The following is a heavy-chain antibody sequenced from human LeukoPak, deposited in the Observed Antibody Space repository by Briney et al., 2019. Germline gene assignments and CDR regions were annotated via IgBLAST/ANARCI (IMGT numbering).Heavy chain of an antibody. CDR2: INPNSGGT. Sequence: ASVKVSCKASGYTFTGYYMHWVRQAPGQGLEWMGWINPNSGGTNYAQTFQGRVTMTRDTSISTAYMELSRLRSDDTAVYYCARGRGSGWYVGAFDIWGQGTMVTVSS. CDR1: GYTFTGYY. D-gene: IGHD6-19*01. J-gene: IGHJ3*02. CDR3: ARGRGSGWYVGAFDI. V-gene: IGHV1-2*02.